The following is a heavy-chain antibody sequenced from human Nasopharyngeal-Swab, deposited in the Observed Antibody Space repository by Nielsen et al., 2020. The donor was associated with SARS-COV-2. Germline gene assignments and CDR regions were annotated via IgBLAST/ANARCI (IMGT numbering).Heavy chain of an antibody. CDR2: FNHSGNT. D-gene: IGHD3-3*01. CDR3: ARLDYDFWSGYSDQYGMDV. J-gene: IGHJ6*02. Sequence: WIRQPPGKGLEWIGEFNHSGNTNYNPSLKSRLTISVDMSKNQFSPKLRSVTPADTAVYYCARLDYDFWSGYSDQYGMDVWGQGTTVTVSS. V-gene: IGHV4-34*01.